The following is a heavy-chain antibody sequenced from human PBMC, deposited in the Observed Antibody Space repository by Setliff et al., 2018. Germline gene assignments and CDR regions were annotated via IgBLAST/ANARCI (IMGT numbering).Heavy chain of an antibody. D-gene: IGHD2-8*01. CDR2: ISAYNGKT. Sequence: GASVKVSCKASGYTLSNSILSWVRQAPGQGLEWVGWISAYNGKTYFAQKFQDRITLTTDTSTNTGYLELRGLRSDDTAVYYCLRLVRYCTKIACQATSGDEVWGPGTLVTVS. CDR1: GYTLSNSI. J-gene: IGHJ4*02. V-gene: IGHV1-18*01. CDR3: LRLVRYCTKIACQATSGDEV.